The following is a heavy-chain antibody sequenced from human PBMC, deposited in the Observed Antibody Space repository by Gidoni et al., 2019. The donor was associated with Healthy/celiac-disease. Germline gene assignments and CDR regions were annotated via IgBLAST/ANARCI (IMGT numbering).Heavy chain of an antibody. CDR1: GFTFGDYA. J-gene: IGHJ4*02. CDR2: IRSKAYGGTT. V-gene: IGHV3-49*05. D-gene: IGHD6-19*01. Sequence: EVQLVESGGGLVKPGRSLRLSCTASGFTFGDYAMSWFRQAPGKGLEWVGFIRSKAYGGTTEYAASVKGRFTISRDDSKSIAYLQMNSLKTEDTAVYYCTGFMIAVAGTFSFDYWGQGTLVTVSS. CDR3: TGFMIAVAGTFSFDY.